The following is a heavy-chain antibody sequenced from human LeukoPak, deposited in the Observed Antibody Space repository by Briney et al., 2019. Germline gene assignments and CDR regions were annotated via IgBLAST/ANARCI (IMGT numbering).Heavy chain of an antibody. CDR2: IRYDGSNK. CDR1: GFTFSDHY. D-gene: IGHD3-9*01. CDR3: AKDDDILTDYYHGHAFDI. J-gene: IGHJ3*02. Sequence: PGGSLRLSCAASGFTFSDHYMDWVHQAPGKGLEWVAFIRYDGSNKYYADSVKGRFTISRDNSKNTLYLQMNSLRAEDTAVYYCAKDDDILTDYYHGHAFDIWGQGTMVTVSS. V-gene: IGHV3-30*02.